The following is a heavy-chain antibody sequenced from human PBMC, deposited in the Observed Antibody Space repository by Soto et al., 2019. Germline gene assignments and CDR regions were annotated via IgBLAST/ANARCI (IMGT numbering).Heavy chain of an antibody. CDR2: ITGTSAFT. CDR1: GFVFSDFQ. Sequence: GGSLRLSFAASGFVFSDFQFNWIRQAPGGGLEWLSSITGTSAFTEYAESIEGRFTISRDNPNKLLFLHMDNLRPEDTAVYYWERDNLAFQGAFDLWGQGTLVTVSS. V-gene: IGHV3-11*06. D-gene: IGHD3-16*01. CDR3: ERDNLAFQGAFDL. J-gene: IGHJ4*02.